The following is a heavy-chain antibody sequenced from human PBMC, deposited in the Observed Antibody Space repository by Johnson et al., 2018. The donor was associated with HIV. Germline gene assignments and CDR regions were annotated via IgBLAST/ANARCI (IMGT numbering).Heavy chain of an antibody. CDR2: ISWNSGSI. CDR1: GFTFDDYA. CDR3: AKANVSGSYWAFDI. Sequence: VQLVESGGGLVQPGRSLRLSCAASGFTFDDYAIHWVRQPPGKGLECVSGISWNSGSIGYADSVKGRFTISRENAKNSLYLQMNSLRAEDTAVYYCAKANVSGSYWAFDIWGQGTMVTVSS. V-gene: IGHV3-9*01. D-gene: IGHD3-10*01. J-gene: IGHJ3*02.